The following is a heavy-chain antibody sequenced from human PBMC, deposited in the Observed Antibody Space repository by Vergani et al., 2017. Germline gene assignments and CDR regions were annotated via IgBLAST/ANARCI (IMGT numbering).Heavy chain of an antibody. CDR2: IRYDGSNK. V-gene: IGHV3-30*02. D-gene: IGHD1-1*01. CDR1: GFTFRSYG. CDR3: AKTGDHRGAPGGYYYYYMDV. J-gene: IGHJ6*03. Sequence: QVQLVESGGGVVQPGGSLRLSCAASGFTFRSYGMHWVRQAPGKGLEWVAFIRYDGSNKNYADSVKGRFSISRDNFKNTLYLQMSSLRIEDTAIFYCAKTGDHRGAPGGYYYYYMDVWGKGTTATVSS.